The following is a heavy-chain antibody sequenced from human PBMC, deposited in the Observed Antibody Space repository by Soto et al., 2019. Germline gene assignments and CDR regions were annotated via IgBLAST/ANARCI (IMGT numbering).Heavy chain of an antibody. J-gene: IGHJ6*02. Sequence: QVQLVESGGGVVQPGTSLTLSCAASGFDFSNFVMHWVRQAPGKGLECVAVIWHDASHEYYGDSVQGRFSISRDNSKHLRYLKMNSLRAEDTDVYYSAREGGDERIDYYYYGLEVWGHGTTGTVSS. CDR1: GFDFSNFV. D-gene: IGHD2-21*02. V-gene: IGHV3-33*01. CDR3: AREGGDERIDYYYYGLEV. CDR2: IWHDASHE.